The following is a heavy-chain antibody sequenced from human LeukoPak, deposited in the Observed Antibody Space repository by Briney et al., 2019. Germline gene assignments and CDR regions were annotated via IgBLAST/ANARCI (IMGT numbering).Heavy chain of an antibody. D-gene: IGHD5-18*01. CDR2: IRSKVDSYTT. V-gene: IGHV3-72*01. Sequence: GGSLRLSCVVSTFTFSDPYMDWVRQVPGKGLEWVGRIRSKVDSYTTEYAASVSGRFTISRDDSKNLLYLQMNSLKIEDTALYYCGRVGGHNSGYDSFDIWGRGTMVTVSS. CDR3: GRVGGHNSGYDSFDI. CDR1: TFTFSDPY. J-gene: IGHJ3*02.